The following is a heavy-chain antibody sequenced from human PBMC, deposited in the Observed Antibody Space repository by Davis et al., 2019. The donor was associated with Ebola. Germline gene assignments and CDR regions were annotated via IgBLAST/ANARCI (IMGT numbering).Heavy chain of an antibody. D-gene: IGHD1-26*01. CDR3: VRDWDGSGSFDY. V-gene: IGHV3-9*01. CDR2: ISWNSNSI. J-gene: IGHJ4*02. Sequence: SLKISCAASGFTFSSYGMHWVRQAPGKGLEWVSGISWNSNSIGYADSVKGRFTISRDNAKNSLYLQMNSLRAEDTAVYYCVRDWDGSGSFDYWGQGTLVTVSS. CDR1: GFTFSSYG.